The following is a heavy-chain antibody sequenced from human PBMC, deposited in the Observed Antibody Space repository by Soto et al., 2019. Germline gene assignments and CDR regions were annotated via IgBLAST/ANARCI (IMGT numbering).Heavy chain of an antibody. D-gene: IGHD3-9*01. Sequence: QVQLVQSGAEVTKPGSSVTVSCKASGGTFSSYAISWVRQSPGQGLEWLGGRIPIFGTANYARKFQGRGTITPDPSTSTAYMHLRSLTSEDTAVYYCARVRYFDWVPGFYYSYGMDVWGQGTTVTVSS. V-gene: IGHV1-69*01. CDR2: RIPIFGTA. CDR1: GGTFSSYA. J-gene: IGHJ6*02. CDR3: ARVRYFDWVPGFYYSYGMDV.